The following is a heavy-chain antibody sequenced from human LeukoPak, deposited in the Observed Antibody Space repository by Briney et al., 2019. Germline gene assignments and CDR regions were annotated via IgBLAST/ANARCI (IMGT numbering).Heavy chain of an antibody. CDR2: IGTAGDT. CDR1: GFTFSSYD. Sequence: GGSLRLSCAASGFTFSSYDMHWVRQATGKGLEWVSAIGTAGDTYYPGSVKGRFTISRENAKNSLYLQMNSLRAEDTAVYYCARDAGNIAAADHYYYGMDVWGQGTTVTASS. J-gene: IGHJ6*02. CDR3: ARDAGNIAAADHYYYGMDV. D-gene: IGHD6-13*01. V-gene: IGHV3-13*01.